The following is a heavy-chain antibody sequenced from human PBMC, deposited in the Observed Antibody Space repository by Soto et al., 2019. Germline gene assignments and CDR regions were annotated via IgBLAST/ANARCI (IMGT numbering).Heavy chain of an antibody. J-gene: IGHJ1*01. Sequence: GGSLRLSCAASGFTFSSYGMHWVRQAPGKGLEWVAVISYDGSNKYYADSVKGRFTISRDNSKNTLYLQMNSLRAEDTAVYCCAKDISWKGFAEYFQHWGQGTLVTVYS. D-gene: IGHD6-13*01. V-gene: IGHV3-30*18. CDR3: AKDISWKGFAEYFQH. CDR2: ISYDGSNK. CDR1: GFTFSSYG.